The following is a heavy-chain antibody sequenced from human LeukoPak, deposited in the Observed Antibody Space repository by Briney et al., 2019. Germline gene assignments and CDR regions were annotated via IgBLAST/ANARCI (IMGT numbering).Heavy chain of an antibody. CDR2: ISSSGTTK. CDR1: GFTFSRYE. V-gene: IGHV3-48*03. D-gene: IGHD1-26*01. J-gene: IGHJ5*02. CDR3: ARGGDYSGWFDP. Sequence: GGSLRLSCAASGFTFSRYEMNWVRQAPGKGLEWVSYISSSGTTKYYADSVKGRFTISRDNAKNSLYLQMNYLRAEDTAVYYCARGGDYSGWFDPWGRGTLVTVSS.